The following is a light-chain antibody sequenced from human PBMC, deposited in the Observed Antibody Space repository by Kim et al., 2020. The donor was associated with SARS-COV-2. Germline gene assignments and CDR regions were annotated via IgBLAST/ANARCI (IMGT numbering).Light chain of an antibody. Sequence: EIVLTQSPATLSLYPGERATLSCRASQSVSSYLAWYQQKPGQAPRLLIYDASSRAAGIPVRFSGSGSGTDFTLTISSLEPEDFAVYYCQQRNKWRTFGQGTKLEI. CDR3: QQRNKWRT. J-gene: IGKJ2*01. V-gene: IGKV3-11*01. CDR1: QSVSSY. CDR2: DAS.